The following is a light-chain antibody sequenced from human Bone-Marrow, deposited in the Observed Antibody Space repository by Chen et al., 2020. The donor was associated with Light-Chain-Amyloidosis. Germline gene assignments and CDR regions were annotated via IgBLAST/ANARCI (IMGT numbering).Light chain of an antibody. CDR3: QQYNIWPRT. Sequence: VLTQSPDALSVSPGVRATLSCRASQDISGYLAWYHQKPGQDPRLVIYGASTRAAGIPARFSGSGSGTEFTLTISSLQSEDVGVYYCQQYNIWPRTFGQGTKLEIK. V-gene: IGKV3-15*01. J-gene: IGKJ1*01. CDR1: QDISGY. CDR2: GAS.